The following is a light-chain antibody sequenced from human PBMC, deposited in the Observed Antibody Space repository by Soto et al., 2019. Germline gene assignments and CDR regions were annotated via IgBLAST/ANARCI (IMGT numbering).Light chain of an antibody. CDR3: QQYGSSPLYT. CDR1: QSVSSSY. J-gene: IGKJ2*01. V-gene: IGKV3-20*01. Sequence: EIVVTQSPGTLSLSPGERATLSCRASQSVSSSYLAWYQQKPGQAPTLLIYGASTRATRIPDRFSGSGSGTDFTLTISRLEPEDFAVDYCQQYGSSPLYTFGQGTKLEIK. CDR2: GAS.